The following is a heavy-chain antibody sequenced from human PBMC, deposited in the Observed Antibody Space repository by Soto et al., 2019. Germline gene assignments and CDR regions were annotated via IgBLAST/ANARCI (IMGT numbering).Heavy chain of an antibody. V-gene: IGHV1-8*01. CDR2: MNPNSGNT. D-gene: IGHD1-1*01. CDR3: ARERTGTTSMDV. CDR1: GYTFTSYD. Sequence: QVQLVQSGAEVKKPGASVKVSCKASGYTFTSYDINWVRQATGQGLEWMGWMNPNSGNTGYAQKFQVRVTMTRNTSIRTAYMELSSLRSEDTAVYYCARERTGTTSMDVWGQGTTVTVSS. J-gene: IGHJ6*02.